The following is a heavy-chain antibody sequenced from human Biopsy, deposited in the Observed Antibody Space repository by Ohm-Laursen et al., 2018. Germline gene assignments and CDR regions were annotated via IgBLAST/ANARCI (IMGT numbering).Heavy chain of an antibody. CDR1: TGTFNSYG. D-gene: IGHD2-2*01. CDR2: IIPILRTT. V-gene: IGHV1-69*11. CDR3: AREAIGYQLPCDD. Sequence: SVMVSCKAPTGTFNSYGIIWVRQAPGQGLEWMGRIIPILRTTAYAQTFLGRVTITADSSTSTVDMELTSLTSDDTAVYFCAREAIGYQLPCDDWGQGTLVTVSS. J-gene: IGHJ4*02.